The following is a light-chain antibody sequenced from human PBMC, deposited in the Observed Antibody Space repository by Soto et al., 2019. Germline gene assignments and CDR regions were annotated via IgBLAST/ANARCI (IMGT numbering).Light chain of an antibody. Sequence: IVLTQSPGTLSLSPGDRATLSCGASQTVNNNYLAWYQQQPGQAHRLLIYGASSRATGIPDRFSGSGSGTYFTLPISRLEPEDFAVYYCQRYGSSTTFGQGTKVDIK. J-gene: IGKJ1*01. V-gene: IGKV3-20*01. CDR1: QTVNNNY. CDR2: GAS. CDR3: QRYGSSTT.